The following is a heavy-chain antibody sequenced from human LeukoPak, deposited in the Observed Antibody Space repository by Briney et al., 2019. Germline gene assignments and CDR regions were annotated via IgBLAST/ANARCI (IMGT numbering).Heavy chain of an antibody. CDR1: SGSITGYY. Sequence: SETLSLTCTVSSGSITGYYWSWIRQPPGKGLEWIGYVYATGTTNYNPSLKTRATISIDTSKNQLSLTLTSVTAADTAVYYCARDDRRTYYMDVWGKGTTVTVSS. D-gene: IGHD3-16*02. CDR2: VYATGTT. V-gene: IGHV4-59*01. CDR3: ARDDRRTYYMDV. J-gene: IGHJ6*03.